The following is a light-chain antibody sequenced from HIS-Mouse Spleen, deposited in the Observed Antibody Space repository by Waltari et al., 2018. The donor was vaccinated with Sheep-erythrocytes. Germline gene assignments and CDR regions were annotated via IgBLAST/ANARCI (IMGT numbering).Light chain of an antibody. CDR1: SSDVGGYNY. V-gene: IGLV2-14*03. J-gene: IGLJ1*01. CDR2: DVT. Sequence: QSALTQPASVSGSPGQSITISFTGTSSDVGGYNYVSWYQQHQGQAPKLMLYDVTNRPAGVSNRFSGSKSGNAASLTISGLQAEDGADYYCSSFTSSSTLVFGTGTKVTVL. CDR3: SSFTSSSTLV.